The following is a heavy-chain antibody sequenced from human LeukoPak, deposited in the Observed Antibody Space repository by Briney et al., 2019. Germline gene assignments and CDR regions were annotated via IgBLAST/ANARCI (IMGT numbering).Heavy chain of an antibody. CDR2: IFYRDNT. CDR1: GGSMSSYY. CDR3: ARALPWGTIDAFNI. D-gene: IGHD3-16*01. Sequence: PSETLSLTCTVSGGSMSSYYWSWIRQPPGKGLEWIGYIFYRDNTNYNPSLNSRVTISVDTSKNQFSLKLSSVTTAGTAVYYCARALPWGTIDAFNIWGQGTMVTVSS. J-gene: IGHJ3*02. V-gene: IGHV4-59*01.